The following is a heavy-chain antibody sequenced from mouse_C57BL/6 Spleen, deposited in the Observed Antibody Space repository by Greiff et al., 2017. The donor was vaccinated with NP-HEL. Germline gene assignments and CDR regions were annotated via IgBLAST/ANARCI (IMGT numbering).Heavy chain of an antibody. V-gene: IGHV1-74*01. CDR3: AVPYCASSYPYWYVDV. CDR2: IHPSDSET. Sequence: QVQLQQPGAELVKPGASVKVSCKASGYTFTSYWMHWVKQRPGQGLEWIGRIHPSDSETNYNPKFKGKTTLTVDKSSSTAYMQLSSLTSEGSAVYDCAVPYCASSYPYWYVDVWGTGTTVTVSS. D-gene: IGHD1-1*02. J-gene: IGHJ1*03. CDR1: GYTFTSYW.